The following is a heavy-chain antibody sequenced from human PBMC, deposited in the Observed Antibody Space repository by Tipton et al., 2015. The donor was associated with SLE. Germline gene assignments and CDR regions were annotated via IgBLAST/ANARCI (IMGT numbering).Heavy chain of an antibody. CDR1: GGSISSSSYY. CDR3: ARVSESGWYYFDY. V-gene: IGHV4-39*07. D-gene: IGHD6-19*01. CDR2: IYYSGST. Sequence: TLSLTCTVSGGSISSSSYYWGWIRQPPGKGLEWIGSIYYSGSTYYNPSLKSRVTISVDTSKNQFSLKLSSVTAADTAVYYCARVSESGWYYFDYWGQGTLVTVSS. J-gene: IGHJ4*02.